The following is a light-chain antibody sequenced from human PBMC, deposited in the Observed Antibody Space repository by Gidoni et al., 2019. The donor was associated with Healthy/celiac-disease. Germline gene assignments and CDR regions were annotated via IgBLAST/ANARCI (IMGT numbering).Light chain of an antibody. J-gene: IGKJ1*01. CDR2: GAS. V-gene: IGKV3-20*01. Sequence: ELVLTQPPGTLSLSPGERATLSCRASQSVSSSYLAWYQQKPGQAPRLLIYGASSRATGIPDRVSGSGSGTDFNRTISRLEPEDFEVYYCKQYGSAPTWTFGQGTKVEIK. CDR1: QSVSSSY. CDR3: KQYGSAPTWT.